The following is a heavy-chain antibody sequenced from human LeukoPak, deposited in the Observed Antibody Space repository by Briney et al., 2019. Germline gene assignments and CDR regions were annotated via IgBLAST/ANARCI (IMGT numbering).Heavy chain of an antibody. J-gene: IGHJ4*02. CDR1: GGTFSSYA. Sequence: GASVKVSCKASGGTFSSYAISWVRQAPGQGLEWMGRIIPIFGTANSAQKFQGRVTITTDESTSTAYMELSSLRSEDTAVYYCARDAGGTGTTTGEYWGQGTLVTVSS. CDR3: ARDAGGTGTTTGEY. D-gene: IGHD4-17*01. CDR2: IIPIFGTA. V-gene: IGHV1-69*05.